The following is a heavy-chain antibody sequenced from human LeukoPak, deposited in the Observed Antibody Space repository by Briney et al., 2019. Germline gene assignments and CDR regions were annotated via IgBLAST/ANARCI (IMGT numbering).Heavy chain of an antibody. CDR2: IYTSGST. Sequence: SETLSLTRTVSGGSISSGSYYWSWIRQPAGKGLEWIGRIYTSGSTNYNPSLKSRVTISVDTSKNQFSLKLSSVTAADTAVYYCARDSGILDYWGQGTLVTVSS. D-gene: IGHD1-14*01. CDR1: GGSISSGSYY. J-gene: IGHJ4*02. V-gene: IGHV4-61*02. CDR3: ARDSGILDY.